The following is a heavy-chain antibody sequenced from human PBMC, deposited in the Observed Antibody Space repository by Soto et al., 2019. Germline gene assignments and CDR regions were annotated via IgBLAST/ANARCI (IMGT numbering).Heavy chain of an antibody. D-gene: IGHD2-15*01. CDR2: MFYSGLT. CDR3: APLSVSLSGPYGIHV. CDR1: GYSVTSSDYY. V-gene: IGHV4-39*01. Sequence: SETLSLTCSVSGYSVTSSDYYWAWIRQPPGKGLEWIGSMFYSGLTYYNPSLKSRVTLSVDTSKNQFSVRLNSVTAADTAVYYCAPLSVSLSGPYGIHVWGQGTTVNVS. J-gene: IGHJ6*02.